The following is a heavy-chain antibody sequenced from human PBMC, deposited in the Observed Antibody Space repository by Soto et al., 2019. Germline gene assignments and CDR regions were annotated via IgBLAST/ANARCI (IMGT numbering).Heavy chain of an antibody. CDR1: GFTFSSYA. Sequence: EVQLLESGGGLVQPGGSLRLSCAASGFTFSSYAMSWVRQAPGKGLEWVSAISGSGGSTYYADSVKGRFTISRDNSKITLYLQMNSLRAEDTAVYYCAKTPLLWFGELSKIPYYFDYWGQGTLVTVSS. D-gene: IGHD3-10*01. CDR3: AKTPLLWFGELSKIPYYFDY. CDR2: ISGSGGST. V-gene: IGHV3-23*01. J-gene: IGHJ4*02.